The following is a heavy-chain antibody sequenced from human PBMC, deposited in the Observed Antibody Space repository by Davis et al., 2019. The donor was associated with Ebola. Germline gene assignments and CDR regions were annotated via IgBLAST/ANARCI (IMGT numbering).Heavy chain of an antibody. Sequence: ASVKVSCKASTYTFSNYYIHWVRQAPGQGLEWMGWMNPNSGNTGYAQKFQGRVTMTRNTSISTAYMELSSLTSEDTAVYYCARAYWYFDLWGRGTLVTVSS. CDR2: MNPNSGNT. V-gene: IGHV1-8*02. J-gene: IGHJ2*01. CDR3: ARAYWYFDL. CDR1: TYTFSNYY.